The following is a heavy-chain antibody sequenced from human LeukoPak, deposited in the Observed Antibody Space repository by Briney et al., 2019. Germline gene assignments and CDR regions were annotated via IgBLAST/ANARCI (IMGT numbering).Heavy chain of an antibody. V-gene: IGHV1-46*03. Sequence: ASVKVSCKASGGTFSSYAISWVRQAPGQGLEWMGIINPSGGSTSYAQKFQGRVTMTRDTSTSTVYMELSSLRSEDTAVYYCSIAVAGTEFDYWGQGTLVTVSS. CDR3: SIAVAGTEFDY. CDR1: GGTFSSYA. J-gene: IGHJ4*02. D-gene: IGHD6-19*01. CDR2: INPSGGST.